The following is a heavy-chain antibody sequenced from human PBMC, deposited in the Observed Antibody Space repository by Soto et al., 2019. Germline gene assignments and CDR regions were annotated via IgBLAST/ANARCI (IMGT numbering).Heavy chain of an antibody. CDR2: ISGSGGST. V-gene: IGHV3-23*01. D-gene: IGHD3-22*01. CDR1: GFTFSIYA. J-gene: IGHJ4*02. Sequence: GGSRRLSCAASGFTFSIYALRWVRQAPGKGLEWVSAISGSGGSTYYADSVKGRFTISIDNSKNTLYLQMNSLRAEDTAVYYCAKDTYYYESSGYYPRYWGQGTMVTVSS. CDR3: AKDTYYYESSGYYPRY.